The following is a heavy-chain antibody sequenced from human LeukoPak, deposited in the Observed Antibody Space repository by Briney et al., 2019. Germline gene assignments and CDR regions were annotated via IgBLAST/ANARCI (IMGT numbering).Heavy chain of an antibody. CDR2: IYSGGST. CDR3: ARPPTPYSSSGY. J-gene: IGHJ4*02. CDR1: GFTVSSNY. D-gene: IGHD6-6*01. Sequence: GGSLRLSCAASGFTVSSNYMSWVRQAPGKGLERVSVIYSGGSTYYADSVKGRFTISRHNSKNTLYLQMSSLRAEDTAVYYCARPPTPYSSSGYWGQGTLVTVSS. V-gene: IGHV3-53*04.